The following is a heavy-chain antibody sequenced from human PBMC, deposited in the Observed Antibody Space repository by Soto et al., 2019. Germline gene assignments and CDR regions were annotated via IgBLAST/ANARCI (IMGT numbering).Heavy chain of an antibody. CDR3: AKILYYDSSGYPI. CDR2: ISGSGGST. J-gene: IGHJ3*02. D-gene: IGHD3-22*01. Sequence: GGSLRLSCSASGFTFSSYAMSGVRQAPGKGLEWVSAISGSGGSTYYADSVKGRFTISRDNSKNTLYLQMNSLRAEDTAVYYCAKILYYDSSGYPIWGQGTMVTVSS. CDR1: GFTFSSYA. V-gene: IGHV3-23*01.